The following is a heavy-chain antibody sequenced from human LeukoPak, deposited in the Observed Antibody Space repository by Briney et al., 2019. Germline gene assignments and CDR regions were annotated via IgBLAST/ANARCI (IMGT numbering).Heavy chain of an antibody. CDR2: ISYDGSNK. CDR3: ARDHFEPGVILDY. Sequence: GGSLRLSCEASGFTFSSYGMHWVRQAPGKGLEWVAVISYDGSNKYHVDSVKGRFTISRDNSKNTLYLQMNSLRAKDTAVYYCARDHFEPGVILDYWGQGNLVTVSS. D-gene: IGHD3-9*01. CDR1: GFTFSSYG. J-gene: IGHJ4*02. V-gene: IGHV3-30*03.